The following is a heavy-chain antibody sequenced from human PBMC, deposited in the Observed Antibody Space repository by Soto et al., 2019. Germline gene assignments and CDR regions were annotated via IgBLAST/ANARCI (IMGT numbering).Heavy chain of an antibody. CDR2: ISAYNGNT. Sequence: QVQLVQSGAEVKKPGASVKVSCKASGYTFTSYGISWVRQAPGQGLEWMGWISAYNGNTNYAQKLQGRVTMTTDTSTSTAYMELRSLRSDDTAVYYWARDGRPYYDFWSGYYKMGRDFVYWGQGTLVTVSS. CDR3: ARDGRPYYDFWSGYYKMGRDFVY. J-gene: IGHJ4*02. CDR1: GYTFTSYG. V-gene: IGHV1-18*01. D-gene: IGHD3-3*01.